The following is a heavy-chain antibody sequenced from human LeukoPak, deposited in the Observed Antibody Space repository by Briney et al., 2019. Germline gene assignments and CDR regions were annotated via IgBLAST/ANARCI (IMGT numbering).Heavy chain of an antibody. J-gene: IGHJ5*02. Sequence: PSETLSLTCAVSGGSISSSNWWSWVRQPPGKGLEWIGEIYHSGSTNYNPSLKSRVTISVNKSKNQFSLKLSSVTAADTAVYYCARECGTVTTWFDPWGQGTLVTVSS. CDR3: ARECGTVTTWFDP. D-gene: IGHD4-17*01. CDR1: GGSISSSNW. V-gene: IGHV4-4*02. CDR2: IYHSGST.